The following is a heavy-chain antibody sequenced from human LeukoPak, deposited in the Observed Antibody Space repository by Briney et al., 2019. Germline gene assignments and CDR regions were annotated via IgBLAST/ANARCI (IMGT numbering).Heavy chain of an antibody. CDR3: AKDPRNSGSYRGEVY. V-gene: IGHV3-23*01. J-gene: IGHJ4*02. Sequence: PGGSLRLSCAASGFTFSSYAMSWVRQAPGKGLEWVSAISGSGGSTYYADSVKGRFTISRDNSKNTLYLQMNSLRAEDTAVYYCAKDPRNSGSYRGEVYWGQGTLSPSPQ. D-gene: IGHD1-26*01. CDR1: GFTFSSYA. CDR2: ISGSGGST.